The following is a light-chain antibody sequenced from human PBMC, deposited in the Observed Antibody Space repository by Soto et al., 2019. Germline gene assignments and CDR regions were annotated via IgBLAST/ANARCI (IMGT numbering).Light chain of an antibody. J-gene: IGKJ1*01. Sequence: IVMTQSPSTLSVSPGERATLSCSAIQSIGSNLAWYQQKPGQAPRLLIYYASTRATGIPAKFSGSGSGTEFSLTISSLQSEDFAVYYCQQYNNWPHSRTFGQGTKVDIK. CDR2: YAS. CDR1: QSIGSN. CDR3: QQYNNWPHSRT. V-gene: IGKV3-15*01.